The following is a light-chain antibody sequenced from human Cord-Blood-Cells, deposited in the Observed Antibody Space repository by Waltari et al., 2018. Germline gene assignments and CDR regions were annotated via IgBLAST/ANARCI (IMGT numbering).Light chain of an antibody. CDR1: QGISSY. V-gene: IGKV1-9*01. Sequence: IQLNQSASSLSAAVGDRVTITCRPSQGISSYLPWYQQKPGKAPKLLIYAASTLQSGVPSRFSGSGSGTDFTLTISSLQPEDFATYYCQQLNSYHMYTFGQGTKLEIK. J-gene: IGKJ2*01. CDR2: AAS. CDR3: QQLNSYHMYT.